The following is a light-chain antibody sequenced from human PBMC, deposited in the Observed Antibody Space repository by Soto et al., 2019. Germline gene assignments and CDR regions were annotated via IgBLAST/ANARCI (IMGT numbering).Light chain of an antibody. CDR2: GAS. J-gene: IGKJ1*01. CDR3: QQYGSSSWT. Sequence: EIVLTQSPGTLSLSPGERATLSCRASQSVSSSYLAWYQQKPGQAPGLLIYGASSRATGIPDRFSGSGSGTDFTLTISRLEPEDFAVYYCQQYGSSSWTFGQGTKVDI. CDR1: QSVSSSY. V-gene: IGKV3-20*01.